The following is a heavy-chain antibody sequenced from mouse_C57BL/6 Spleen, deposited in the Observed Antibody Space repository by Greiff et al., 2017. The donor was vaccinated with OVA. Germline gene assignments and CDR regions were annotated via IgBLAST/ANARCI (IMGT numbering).Heavy chain of an antibody. Sequence: EVKLMESGAELVRPGASVKLSCTASGFNIKDDYMHWVKQRPEQGLEWIGWIDPENGDTEYASKFQGKATITADTSSNTAYLQLSSLTSEDTAVYYCTTYSDGSSRYWYFDVWGTGTTVTVSS. CDR3: TTYSDGSSRYWYFDV. J-gene: IGHJ1*03. V-gene: IGHV14-4*01. CDR1: GFNIKDDY. D-gene: IGHD1-1*01. CDR2: IDPENGDT.